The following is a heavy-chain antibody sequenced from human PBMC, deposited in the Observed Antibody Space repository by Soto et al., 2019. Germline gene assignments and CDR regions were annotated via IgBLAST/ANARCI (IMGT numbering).Heavy chain of an antibody. CDR2: ITPMFGVA. V-gene: IGHV1-69*12. J-gene: IGHJ3*01. CDR1: GGSFHKFG. CDR3: ARDDEKTYAFYL. Sequence: QVHVVQSGAEEKEPGSSVRVSCKASGGSFHKFGFNWVRQAPGQGLQWMGDITPMFGVAEYAQRLQDRLTISADDSTETIYMELRSLRSEDTAMYYCARDDEKTYAFYLWGPGTMVTVSS.